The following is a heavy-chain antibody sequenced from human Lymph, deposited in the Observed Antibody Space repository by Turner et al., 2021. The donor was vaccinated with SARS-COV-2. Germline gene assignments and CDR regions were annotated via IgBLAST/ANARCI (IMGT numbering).Heavy chain of an antibody. CDR3: ARDIPTTADYFDY. D-gene: IGHD4-17*01. Sequence: EVQLVESGGGLVKPGGSLRLSCAASGFPFSTYSMNWVRQAPGKGLEWISSISSSSSYIYYADSVKGRFTISRDDAKNSLYLLMNSLRAEDTAVYYCARDIPTTADYFDYWGQGTLVTVSS. V-gene: IGHV3-21*01. J-gene: IGHJ4*02. CDR2: ISSSSSYI. CDR1: GFPFSTYS.